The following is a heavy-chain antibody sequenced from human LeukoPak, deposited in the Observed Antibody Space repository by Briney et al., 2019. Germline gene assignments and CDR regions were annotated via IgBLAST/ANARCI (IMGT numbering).Heavy chain of an antibody. CDR2: INHSGST. CDR3: ARGKYYYDSSGYYGY. CDR1: GGSFSGYY. J-gene: IGHJ4*02. V-gene: IGHV4-34*01. Sequence: SETLSLTCAAYGGSFSGYYWSWIRQPPGKGLEWIGEINHSGSTNYNPSLKSRVTISVDTTTNQFSLKLSTVTAADTAVYYCARGKYYYDSSGYYGYWGQGTLVTVSA. D-gene: IGHD3-22*01.